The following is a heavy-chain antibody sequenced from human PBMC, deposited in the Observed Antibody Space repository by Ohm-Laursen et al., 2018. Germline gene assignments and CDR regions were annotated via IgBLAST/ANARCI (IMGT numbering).Heavy chain of an antibody. CDR2: ISAYNGNT. Sequence: GSSVKVSCKVSGYTFTSYGISWVRQAPGQGLEWMGWISAYNGNTNNAQKLQGRVTMTTDTSTSTAYMELRSLRSDDTAVYYCARGGYCSGGSCYRYYYYGMDVWGQGTTVTVSS. V-gene: IGHV1-18*01. CDR3: ARGGYCSGGSCYRYYYYGMDV. J-gene: IGHJ6*02. D-gene: IGHD2-15*01. CDR1: GYTFTSYG.